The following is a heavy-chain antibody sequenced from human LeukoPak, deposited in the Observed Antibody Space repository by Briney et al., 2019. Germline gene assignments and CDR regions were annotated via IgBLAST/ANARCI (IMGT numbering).Heavy chain of an antibody. V-gene: IGHV1-46*01. CDR2: INPRCGST. CDR1: GYTFTSYY. Sequence: VSVKVSCKASGYTFTSYYMHWVRQAPGQGLEWMGRINPRCGSTSYAQKFQGRVTMTRDTSTSTVYMELSSLRSEDTAVYYCVRDANGGSWGYWGQGTLVTVSS. J-gene: IGHJ4*02. D-gene: IGHD2-15*01. CDR3: VRDANGGSWGY.